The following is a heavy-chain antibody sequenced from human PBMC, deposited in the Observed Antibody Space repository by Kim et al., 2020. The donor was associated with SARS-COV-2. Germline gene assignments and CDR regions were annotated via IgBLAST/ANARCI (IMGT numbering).Heavy chain of an antibody. CDR3: ARPGPDDAFDI. V-gene: IGHV3-30*07. J-gene: IGHJ3*02. Sequence: NYSASSGKGHFTISRDHSKTTLYLKMNSRRAEDTAVYYCARPGPDDAFDIWGQGTMVTVSS. CDR2: N.